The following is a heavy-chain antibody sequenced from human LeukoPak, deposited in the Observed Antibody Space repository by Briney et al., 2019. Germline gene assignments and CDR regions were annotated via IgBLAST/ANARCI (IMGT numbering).Heavy chain of an antibody. CDR1: GYTFTGYY. CDR3: ARGDVLGYCSSASCSLNIWDS. CDR2: INPNSGGT. Sequence: ASVKVSCKASGYTFTGYYMHWVRKAPGQGLEWMGRINPNSGGTNYVQKFQGRVTMTRDTSSNTAYMELSRLRLDDTAVYYCARGDVLGYCSSASCSLNIWDSWGQGTLVTVSS. J-gene: IGHJ4*02. D-gene: IGHD2-2*01. V-gene: IGHV1-2*06.